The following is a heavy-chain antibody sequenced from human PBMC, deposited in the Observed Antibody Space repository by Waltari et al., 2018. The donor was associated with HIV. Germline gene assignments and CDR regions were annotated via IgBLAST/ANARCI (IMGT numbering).Heavy chain of an antibody. CDR2: INSDGSST. CDR1: GFTFSRYW. Sequence: EVQLVESGGGLVQPGGSLRLSCAASGFTFSRYWMHWVRQAPGKGLVWVSRINSDGSSTSSADSVKGRIIISRDNAKNTLYLQMNSLRAEDTAVYYCARDLRYYRSGSYSYYGLDVWGQGTTVTVSS. D-gene: IGHD3-10*01. CDR3: ARDLRYYRSGSYSYYGLDV. V-gene: IGHV3-74*01. J-gene: IGHJ6*02.